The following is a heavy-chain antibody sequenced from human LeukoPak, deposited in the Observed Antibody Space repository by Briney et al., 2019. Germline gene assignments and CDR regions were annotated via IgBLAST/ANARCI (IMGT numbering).Heavy chain of an antibody. Sequence: ASVKVSCKASGGTFSSYAISWVRQAPGQGLEWMGGIIPIFGTANYAQKFQGRVTITADESTSTAYMELSSLRSEDTAVYYCASIADRPEGFDYWGQGTLVTVSS. D-gene: IGHD6-6*01. J-gene: IGHJ4*02. CDR2: IIPIFGTA. CDR3: ASIADRPEGFDY. V-gene: IGHV1-69*13. CDR1: GGTFSSYA.